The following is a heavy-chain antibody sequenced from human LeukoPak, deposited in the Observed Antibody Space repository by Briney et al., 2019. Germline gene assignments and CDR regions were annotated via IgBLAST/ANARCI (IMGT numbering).Heavy chain of an antibody. Sequence: GGSLRLSCAASGFTFSSYAMTWVRQAPGKGLEWVSSITDSGDRTYFADSVKGRFTISRDNSKNTLYLQMNSLRAEDTAVYYCAKGGRGTYDYWGQRSLVTVSS. CDR2: ITDSGDRT. V-gene: IGHV3-23*01. CDR1: GFTFSSYA. J-gene: IGHJ4*02. D-gene: IGHD3-16*01. CDR3: AKGGRGTYDY.